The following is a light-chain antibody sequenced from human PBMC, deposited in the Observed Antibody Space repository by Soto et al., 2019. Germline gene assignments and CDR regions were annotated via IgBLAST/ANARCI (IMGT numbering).Light chain of an antibody. CDR3: QEYDNWLTWT. V-gene: IGKV3-15*01. CDR1: QSVSRN. CDR2: GAS. Sequence: EIVMTQSPVTLSVSPGERATLSCRASQSVSRNLAWYQQKPVQAPRLLMYGASTRATGIPARFSGSGSGTEFSITISSLPSEDFAVYYCQEYDNWLTWTFGQGTQVEIK. J-gene: IGKJ1*01.